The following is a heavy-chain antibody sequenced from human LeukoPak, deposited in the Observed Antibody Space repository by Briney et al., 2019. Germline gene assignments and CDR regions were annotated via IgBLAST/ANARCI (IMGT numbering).Heavy chain of an antibody. Sequence: PGGSLRLSCAASGFTFSSYSMNWVRQAPGKGLEWVSSISSSSSYIYYADSVKGRFTISRDNAKNSLYLQMNSLRAEDTAVYYCARGSGSRLLAEYYGMDVWGQGTTVTVSS. CDR1: GFTFSSYS. D-gene: IGHD1-26*01. J-gene: IGHJ6*02. V-gene: IGHV3-21*01. CDR3: ARGSGSRLLAEYYGMDV. CDR2: ISSSSSYI.